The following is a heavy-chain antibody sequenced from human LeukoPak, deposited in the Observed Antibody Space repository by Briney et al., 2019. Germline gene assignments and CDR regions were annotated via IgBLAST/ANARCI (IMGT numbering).Heavy chain of an antibody. J-gene: IGHJ6*02. CDR3: ARSWSGELLSPGYSGYYYYYYGMDV. D-gene: IGHD3-10*01. CDR2: INPNSGGT. V-gene: IGHV1-2*02. Sequence: ASVKVSCKASGYTFTGYYMHWVRQAPGQGLEWMGWINPNSGGTNYAQKFQGRVTMTRDTSISTAYMELSRLRSDDTAVYYCARSWSGELLSPGYSGYYYYYYGMDVWGQGTTVTVSS. CDR1: GYTFTGYY.